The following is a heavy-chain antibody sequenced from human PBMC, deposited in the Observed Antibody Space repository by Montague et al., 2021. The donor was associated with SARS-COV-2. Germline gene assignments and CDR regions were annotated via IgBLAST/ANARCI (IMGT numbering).Heavy chain of an antibody. CDR3: AKDVGADNFHYYYGMDV. J-gene: IGHJ6*02. Sequence: SLRLSCAASGFTFRTYAMFWVRQAPGEGLEWVAVLLHDGSNEYYADSVKGRLTIAKDNSKNTMYMQMKSLKPDDAAVYYCAKDVGADNFHYYYGMDVWGHGTTVTVSS. CDR1: GFTFRTYA. D-gene: IGHD5-24*01. V-gene: IGHV3-30*18. CDR2: LLHDGSNE.